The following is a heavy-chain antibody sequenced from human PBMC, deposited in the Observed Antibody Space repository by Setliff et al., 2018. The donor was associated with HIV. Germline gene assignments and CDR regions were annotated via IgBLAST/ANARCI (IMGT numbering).Heavy chain of an antibody. CDR2: INQDGSEI. Sequence: SLRLSCAASGFTLKNYWMTWVRQAPGKGLEWVANINQDGSEIYYADSVKGRFTVSRDNARNSLYLQMNSLRADDTAVYYCTTNRRWFGDVLDSWGQGILVTVSS. CDR3: TTNRRWFGDVLDS. CDR1: GFTLKNYW. J-gene: IGHJ4*02. V-gene: IGHV3-7*05. D-gene: IGHD3-10*01.